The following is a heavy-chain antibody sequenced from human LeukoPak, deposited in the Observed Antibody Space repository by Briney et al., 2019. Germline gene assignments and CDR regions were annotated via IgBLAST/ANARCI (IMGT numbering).Heavy chain of an antibody. D-gene: IGHD3-16*01. Sequence: GGSLRLSCAASGFSFSTYWMSWVRQAPGKGLEWVANIKQDGTEKYYVDSVKGRFTISRDNAKNSLYLQMNSLRAEDTAVYYCAKVRWGSDNALDSWGQGTLVTGSS. J-gene: IGHJ4*02. CDR3: AKVRWGSDNALDS. V-gene: IGHV3-7*01. CDR1: GFSFSTYW. CDR2: IKQDGTEK.